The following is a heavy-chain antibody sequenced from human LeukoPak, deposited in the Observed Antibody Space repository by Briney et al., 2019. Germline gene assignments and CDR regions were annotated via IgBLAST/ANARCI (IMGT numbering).Heavy chain of an antibody. V-gene: IGHV3-48*01. Sequence: PGGSLRLSCAASGLTFSSYSMNWVRQAPGKGLEWVSYISSSSSTIYYADSVKGRFTISRDNAKDSLYLQMNSLRAEDTAVYYCARDPDSSSWYVDYWGQGTLVTVSS. CDR2: ISSSSSTI. CDR3: ARDPDSSSWYVDY. D-gene: IGHD6-13*01. CDR1: GLTFSSYS. J-gene: IGHJ4*02.